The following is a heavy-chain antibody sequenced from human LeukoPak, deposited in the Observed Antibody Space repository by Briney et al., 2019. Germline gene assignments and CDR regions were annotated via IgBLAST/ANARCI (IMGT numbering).Heavy chain of an antibody. CDR2: INSDGSST. J-gene: IGHJ5*02. D-gene: IGHD3-3*01. Sequence: GGSLILSCAASGFTFSSYWMHWVRQAPGKGLVWVSRINSDGSSTSYADSVKGRFTISRGNAKNTLYLQMNSLRAEDTAVYYCARDLFGDFWSGYYANWFDPWGQGTLVTVSS. CDR3: ARDLFGDFWSGYYANWFDP. V-gene: IGHV3-74*01. CDR1: GFTFSSYW.